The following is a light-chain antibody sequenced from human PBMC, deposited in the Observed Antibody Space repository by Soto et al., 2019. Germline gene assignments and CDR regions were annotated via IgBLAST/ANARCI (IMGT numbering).Light chain of an antibody. CDR2: GNS. CDR3: QFYDSGLRGYV. V-gene: IGLV1-40*01. J-gene: IGLJ1*01. CDR1: SSNIGAGYD. Sequence: QSVLTQPPSVSGAPGQRVTISCTGSSSNIGAGYDVHWYQQLPGTAPKLLIYGNSNRPSGVPDRFSGSKSGTSACLAITGPQAEDEADYCCQFYDSGLRGYVFGPGTKVTVL.